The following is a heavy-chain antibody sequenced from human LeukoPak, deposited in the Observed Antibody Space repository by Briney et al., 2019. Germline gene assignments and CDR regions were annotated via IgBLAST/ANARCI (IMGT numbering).Heavy chain of an antibody. V-gene: IGHV3-30*18. J-gene: IGHJ4*02. CDR1: GFTFSSYG. CDR2: ISYDGSNK. CDR3: AKAFPGAPSGSYEADY. Sequence: GMSLRLSCAASGFTFSSYGMHWVRQAPGKGLEWVAVISYDGSNKYYADSVKGRFTISRDNSKNTLYLQMNSLRAEDTAVYYCAKAFPGAPSGSYEADYWGQGTLVTVSS. D-gene: IGHD1-26*01.